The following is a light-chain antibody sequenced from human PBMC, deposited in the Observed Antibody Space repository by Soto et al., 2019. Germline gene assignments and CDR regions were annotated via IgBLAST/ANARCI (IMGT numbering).Light chain of an antibody. Sequence: QSVLTQPPSASGTPGQRVTISCSGSSSNIGSNTVNWYQQLPGTAPKLLIYNNNQLPSGVPDRISGSKSGTSASLAIGGLQSEDEADYYCAAWDDSLNGFYVFGTGTKVTVL. CDR3: AAWDDSLNGFYV. CDR2: NNN. J-gene: IGLJ1*01. CDR1: SSNIGSNT. V-gene: IGLV1-44*01.